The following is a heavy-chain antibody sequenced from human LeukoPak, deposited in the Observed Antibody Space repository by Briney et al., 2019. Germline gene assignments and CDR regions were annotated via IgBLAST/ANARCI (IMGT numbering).Heavy chain of an antibody. CDR3: ARAKVGKGGSSGYYTWFAP. CDR1: GFTFSSYS. Sequence: GGSLRLACAASGFTFSSYSMNWVRQAPGKGLEWVSSISSSSSYIYYADSGKGRFTISRANAKTSLYLQMNSLRAEDTAVYYCARAKVGKGGSSGYYTWFAPWGQGTLVTVSS. V-gene: IGHV3-21*01. D-gene: IGHD3-22*01. CDR2: ISSSSSYI. J-gene: IGHJ5*02.